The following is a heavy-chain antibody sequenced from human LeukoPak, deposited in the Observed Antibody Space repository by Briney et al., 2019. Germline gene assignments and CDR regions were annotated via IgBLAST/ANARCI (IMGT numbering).Heavy chain of an antibody. CDR2: IYYSGST. CDR3: ARTGDTAMVVDYYGMDV. D-gene: IGHD5-18*01. J-gene: IGHJ6*02. CDR1: GGSISSYY. Sequence: SETLSLTCTISGGSISSYYWSWVRQSPGKGLEWIGYIYYSGSTNYNPSLKSRVTISVDTSKKQSSLRLSSVTAADTAVYYCARTGDTAMVVDYYGMDVWGQGTTVTVSS. V-gene: IGHV4-59*08.